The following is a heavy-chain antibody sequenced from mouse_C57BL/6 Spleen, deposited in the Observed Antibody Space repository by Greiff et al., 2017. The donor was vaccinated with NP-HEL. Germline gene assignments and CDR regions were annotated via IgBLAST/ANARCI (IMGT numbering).Heavy chain of an antibody. J-gene: IGHJ1*03. CDR3: ARASNWYFDV. Sequence: VQLQQPGAELVRPGTSVKLSCKASGYTFTSYWMHWVKQRPGQGLEWIGVIAPSDSYTNYNQKFKGKATLTVDTSSSTAYMQLSSLTSEDSAVYYCARASNWYFDVWGTGTTVTVSS. CDR1: GYTFTSYW. D-gene: IGHD5-1*01. CDR2: IAPSDSYT. V-gene: IGHV1-59*01.